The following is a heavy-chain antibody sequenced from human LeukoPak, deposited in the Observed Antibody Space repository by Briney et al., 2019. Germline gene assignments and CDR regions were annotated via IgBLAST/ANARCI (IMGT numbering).Heavy chain of an antibody. CDR2: INPSGGST. V-gene: IGHV1-46*01. CDR3: AVVPAAMGDWFDP. Sequence: GASVKVSCKASGYTFTGYYMHWVRQAPGQGLEWMGIINPSGGSTSYAQKFQGRVTMTRDTSTSTVYMELSSLRSEDTAVYYCAVVPAAMGDWFDPWGQGTLVTVSS. J-gene: IGHJ5*02. D-gene: IGHD2-2*01. CDR1: GYTFTGYY.